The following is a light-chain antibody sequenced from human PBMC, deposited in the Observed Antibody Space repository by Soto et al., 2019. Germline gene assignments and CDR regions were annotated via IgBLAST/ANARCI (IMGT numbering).Light chain of an antibody. CDR3: QTWDTGIRV. Sequence: QLVLTQSPSASASLGASVKLTCTLSSGHSNYAIAWHQQQPEKGPRYLMKLNSDDSHTKGDGIPDRFSGSSSGAERCLTISSLQSEDEADYYCQTWDTGIRVFGGGTKLTVL. CDR2: LNSDDSH. J-gene: IGLJ2*01. CDR1: SGHSNYA. V-gene: IGLV4-69*01.